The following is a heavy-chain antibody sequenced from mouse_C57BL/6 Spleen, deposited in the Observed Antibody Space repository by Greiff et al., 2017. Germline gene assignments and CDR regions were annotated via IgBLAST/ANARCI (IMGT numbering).Heavy chain of an antibody. CDR2: ISYDGSN. Sequence: EVKLVESGPGLVKPSQSLSLTCSVTGYSITSGYYWNWIRQLPGNKLEWMGYISYDGSNNYNPSFKNRISITRDTSKNQLFLKLNSVTTEDTATYYCATQLHYDAMGCWGQGTSVTVSS. D-gene: IGHD2-1*01. CDR3: ATQLHYDAMGC. CDR1: GYSITSGYY. J-gene: IGHJ4*01. V-gene: IGHV3-6*01.